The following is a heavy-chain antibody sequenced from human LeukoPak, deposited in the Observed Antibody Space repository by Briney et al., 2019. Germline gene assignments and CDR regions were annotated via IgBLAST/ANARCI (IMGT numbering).Heavy chain of an antibody. Sequence: GGSLRLSCAASGFTFGNNYMSWARQAPGKGLEWVSLIYSAGSTYYADSVRGRFTISRDSSKNTLFLQLNSLRAEDTAVYYCAAFSHKGDWGQGTTVTVS. V-gene: IGHV3-66*01. D-gene: IGHD3-3*02. CDR2: IYSAGST. CDR3: AAFSHKGD. CDR1: GFTFGNNY. J-gene: IGHJ6*02.